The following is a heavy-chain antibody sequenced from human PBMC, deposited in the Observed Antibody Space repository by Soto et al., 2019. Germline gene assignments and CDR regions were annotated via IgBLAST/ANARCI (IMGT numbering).Heavy chain of an antibody. CDR2: ISADGSST. J-gene: IGHJ3*01. V-gene: IGHV3-74*01. CDR1: GFSFSNNW. CDR3: PRFDKPAPPPI. D-gene: IGHD2-2*01. Sequence: EVQLVESGGGLVQPGGSLRLSCVASGFSFSNNWMHWVRHAPGKGPVWVSRISADGSSTHYADFVKGRFTISRDNAKKTLYLQMTTRGVGIAVVFYCPRFDKPAPPPIWGKGTLVTASS.